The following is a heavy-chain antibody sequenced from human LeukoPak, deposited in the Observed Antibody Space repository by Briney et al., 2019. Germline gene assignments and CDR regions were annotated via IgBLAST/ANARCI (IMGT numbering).Heavy chain of an antibody. Sequence: GGSLRLSCAASGFTFSSYSMNWVRQAPGKGLEWVSSISSSSSYIYYADSVKGRFTISRDNSKNTLYLQMNSLRAEDTAVYYCARDLIVVVPAARVESMDYYYYYGMDVWGQGTTVTVSS. CDR3: ARDLIVVVPAARVESMDYYYYYGMDV. CDR1: GFTFSSYS. V-gene: IGHV3-21*01. J-gene: IGHJ6*02. CDR2: ISSSSSYI. D-gene: IGHD2-2*01.